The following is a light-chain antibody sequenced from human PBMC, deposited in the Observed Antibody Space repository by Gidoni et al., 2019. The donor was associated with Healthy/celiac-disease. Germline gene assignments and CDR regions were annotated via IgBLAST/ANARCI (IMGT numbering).Light chain of an antibody. J-gene: IGKJ2*01. CDR3: QQSYSNPYT. Sequence: DIQMTQSPSSMSASVGDRVTITCRASQSISSYLNWYQQKPGKAPKLLIYAASSMQSGVPSRFCGSGSGTDFTLTISSLQPEDFATYYCQQSYSNPYTFGQGTKLEIK. CDR2: AAS. CDR1: QSISSY. V-gene: IGKV1-39*01.